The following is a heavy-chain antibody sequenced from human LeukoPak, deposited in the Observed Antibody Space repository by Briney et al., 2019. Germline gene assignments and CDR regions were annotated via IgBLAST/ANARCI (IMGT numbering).Heavy chain of an antibody. D-gene: IGHD4-23*01. V-gene: IGHV3-23*01. CDR2: ISGSGGST. Sequence: GGPLRLSCAASGFTFSSYAMSWVRQAPGKGLEWVSTISGSGGSTSYADSVKGRFTISRDNSKNTLYLQMNSLRAEDTAVYYCAKDRALHSTVVTTYAVYFHHWGQGTLFTVSS. CDR3: AKDRALHSTVVTTYAVYFHH. CDR1: GFTFSSYA. J-gene: IGHJ1*01.